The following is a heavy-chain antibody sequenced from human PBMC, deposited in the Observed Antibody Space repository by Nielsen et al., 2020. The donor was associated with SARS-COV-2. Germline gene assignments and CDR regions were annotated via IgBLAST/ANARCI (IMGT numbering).Heavy chain of an antibody. CDR3: ATEVNQGGMDV. V-gene: IGHV1-2*06. Sequence: ASVKVSCKASGYTATDYFVHWVRQAPGQGLEWMGRISPNRGATNYAQTFRGRVIMTRDTSTATAYIELSRLTSDDTAVYYCATEVNQGGMDVWGQGTTVIVSS. D-gene: IGHD1-14*01. J-gene: IGHJ6*02. CDR2: ISPNRGAT. CDR1: GYTATDYF.